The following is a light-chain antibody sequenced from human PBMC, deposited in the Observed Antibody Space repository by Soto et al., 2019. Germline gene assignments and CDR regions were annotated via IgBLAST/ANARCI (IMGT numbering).Light chain of an antibody. V-gene: IGLV2-14*01. J-gene: IGLJ1*01. CDR3: SSYRSSSTVYV. Sequence: QSVLTQPASVSGSPGQSITISCTGTSSDVGGYNYVSWYQQHPGEAPKLLIYDVSNRPSGVSNRFSGSKSGNTASLTISGFQVGDEADYYCSSYRSSSTVYVFGTGTRVTAL. CDR1: SSDVGGYNY. CDR2: DVS.